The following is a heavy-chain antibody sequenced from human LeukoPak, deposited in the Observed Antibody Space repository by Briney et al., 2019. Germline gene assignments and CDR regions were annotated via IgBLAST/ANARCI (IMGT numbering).Heavy chain of an antibody. J-gene: IGHJ4*02. V-gene: IGHV4/OR15-8*01. Sequence: SETLSLTCDVSGGSIDNTNWWNWVRQPPGKGLEWIGEIHHDGRINYNPSLKSRVTLSVDKSKNQFSLRLNSVTAADTAMYYCARSHDHLWGNYPDYWGQGTLVTVSS. CDR1: GGSIDNTNW. D-gene: IGHD3-16*02. CDR3: ARSHDHLWGNYPDY. CDR2: IHHDGRI.